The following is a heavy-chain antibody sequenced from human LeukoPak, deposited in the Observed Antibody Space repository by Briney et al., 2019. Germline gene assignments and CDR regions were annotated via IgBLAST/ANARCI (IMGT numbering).Heavy chain of an antibody. CDR1: GLTFNNYW. CDR2: INQDGNEK. J-gene: IGHJ4*02. V-gene: IGHV3-7*01. Sequence: GGSLRLSCAPSGLTFNNYWMSWVRQAPGKGLEGVANINQDGNEKYYVDSVKGRFTISRDNAKNSLYLQMNSLRVEDTAVYYCARDGRPLDYWGPGTLVTVSS. CDR3: ARDGRPLDY. D-gene: IGHD1-1*01.